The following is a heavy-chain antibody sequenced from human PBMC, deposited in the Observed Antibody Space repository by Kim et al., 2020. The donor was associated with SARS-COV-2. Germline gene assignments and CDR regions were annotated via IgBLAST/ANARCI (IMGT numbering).Heavy chain of an antibody. Sequence: GESLKISCKGSGYSFTSYWISWVRQMPGKGLEWMGRIDPSDSYTNYSPSFQGHVTISADKSISTAYLQWSSLKASDTAMYYCARQREQLDETYYYYYGMDVWGQGTTVTVSS. D-gene: IGHD6-6*01. CDR3: ARQREQLDETYYYYYGMDV. J-gene: IGHJ6*02. CDR2: IDPSDSYT. CDR1: GYSFTSYW. V-gene: IGHV5-10-1*01.